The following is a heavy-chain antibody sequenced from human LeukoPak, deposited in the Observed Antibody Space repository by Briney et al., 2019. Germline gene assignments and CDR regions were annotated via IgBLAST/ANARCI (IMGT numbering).Heavy chain of an antibody. CDR2: IYTSGST. D-gene: IGHD3-22*01. CDR1: GGSISSGSYY. CDR3: ARDLDSSGYPGY. Sequence: PSETLSLTCTVSGGSISSGSYYWSWIRQPAGKGLEWIGRIYTSGSTNYNPSLKSRVTISVDTSKNQFSLKLSSVTAADTAVYYCARDLDSSGYPGYWGQGTLVTVSS. V-gene: IGHV4-61*02. J-gene: IGHJ4*02.